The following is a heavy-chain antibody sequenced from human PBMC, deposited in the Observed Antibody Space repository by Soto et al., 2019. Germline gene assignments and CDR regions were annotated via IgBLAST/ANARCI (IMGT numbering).Heavy chain of an antibody. CDR3: ASSGEYYYDSSGSPSSMDV. CDR1: GFTFSSYW. CDR2: INSDGSST. D-gene: IGHD3-22*01. J-gene: IGHJ6*02. Sequence: PGGSLRLSCAASGFTFSSYWMHWVRQAPGKGLVWASRINSDGSSTSYADSVKGRFTISRDNAKNTLYLQMNSLRAEDTAVYYCASSGEYYYDSSGSPSSMDVWGQGTTVTVSS. V-gene: IGHV3-74*01.